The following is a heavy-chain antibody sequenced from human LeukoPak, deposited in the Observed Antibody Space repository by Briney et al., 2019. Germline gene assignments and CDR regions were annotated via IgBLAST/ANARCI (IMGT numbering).Heavy chain of an antibody. V-gene: IGHV3-30-3*01. CDR2: ISYDGGNK. D-gene: IGHD5-12*01. Sequence: GGSLRLSCAASGFTFSSYAMHWVRQAPGKGLEWVAVISYDGGNKYYADSVKGRFTISRDNSKNTLYLQMNSLRAEDTAVYYCARGVATEVDYFDYWGQGTLVTVSS. CDR1: GFTFSSYA. CDR3: ARGVATEVDYFDY. J-gene: IGHJ4*02.